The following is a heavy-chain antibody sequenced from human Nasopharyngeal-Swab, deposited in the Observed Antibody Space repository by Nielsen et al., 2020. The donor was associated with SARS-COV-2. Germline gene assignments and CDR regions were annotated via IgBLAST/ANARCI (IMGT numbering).Heavy chain of an antibody. CDR1: GYTLTELS. J-gene: IGHJ5*02. D-gene: IGHD4-17*01. V-gene: IGHV1-24*01. CDR2: FDPEDGGT. Sequence: ASVKVSCKVSGYTLTELSMHWVRQAPGKGLEWMGGFDPEDGGTIYAQKFQGRVTMTEDTSTDTAYMELSSLRSEDTAVYYCATGRVTTFFSWFDPWGQGTLVTVSS. CDR3: ATGRVTTFFSWFDP.